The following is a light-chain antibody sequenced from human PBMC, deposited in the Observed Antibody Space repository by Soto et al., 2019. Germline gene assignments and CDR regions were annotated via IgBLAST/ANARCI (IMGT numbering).Light chain of an antibody. CDR2: DAS. J-gene: IGKJ1*01. V-gene: IGKV3-11*01. CDR3: QQYNNWPRT. Sequence: EIVLTQSPATLSLSPGERATLSCRASQSVSSYLGWYQQKPGQAPRLLIYDASNRATGIPARFSRSGSGTQFTLTISSLQSEDFADYYCQQYNNWPRTFGQGTKVDIK. CDR1: QSVSSY.